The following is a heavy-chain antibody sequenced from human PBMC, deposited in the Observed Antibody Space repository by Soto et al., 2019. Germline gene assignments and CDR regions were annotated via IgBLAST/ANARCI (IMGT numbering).Heavy chain of an antibody. J-gene: IGHJ6*02. D-gene: IGHD2-2*01. CDR2: INKDATT. CDR3: ARDPSDIVVVPAAMPASHYYYGMDV. Sequence: WGSLRLSCVVSGFSLSRAWMDWVRQVPGKGLVWVSRINKDATTTYADSVKGRFTISRDNAKNTLYLQMNSLRAEDTAVYYCARDPSDIVVVPAAMPASHYYYGMDVWGQGTTVTVSS. CDR1: GFSLSRAW. V-gene: IGHV3-74*01.